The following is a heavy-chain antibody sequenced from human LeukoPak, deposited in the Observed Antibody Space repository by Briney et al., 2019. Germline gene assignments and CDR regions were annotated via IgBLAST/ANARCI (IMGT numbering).Heavy chain of an antibody. Sequence: GGSLRLSCAAPGFTFSTYDMHWVRQATGKGLEWVSIIGTAADSYSPGSVKGPFTISRDNAKNSVHLQMNSLRAGDTAVYYCARGGPGWYFDLWGRGTLVTVSS. CDR1: GFTFSTYD. CDR2: IGTAADS. CDR3: ARGGPGWYFDL. V-gene: IGHV3-13*01. J-gene: IGHJ2*01.